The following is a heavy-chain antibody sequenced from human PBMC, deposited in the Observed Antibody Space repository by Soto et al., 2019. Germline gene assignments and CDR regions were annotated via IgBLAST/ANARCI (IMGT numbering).Heavy chain of an antibody. CDR2: MNPNSNNT. V-gene: IGHV1-8*01. J-gene: IGHJ5*01. D-gene: IGHD2-21*01. Sequence: QVQLVQSGAEVKTPGASVKVSCKASGYTFASYDINWVRQAPGQGLEWMGWMNPNSNNTGYAQKLQGRLTMTRDIALSIARMELSSLRNEDTAVYSCARSDGYHFNWLDSWGQGTLVTVSA. CDR1: GYTFASYD. CDR3: ARSDGYHFNWLDS.